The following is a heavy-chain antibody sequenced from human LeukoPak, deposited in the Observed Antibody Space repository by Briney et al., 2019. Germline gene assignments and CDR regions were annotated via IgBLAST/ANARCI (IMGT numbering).Heavy chain of an antibody. CDR3: TRGLLPRYDY. V-gene: IGHV3-49*04. CDR1: GFNFGEYA. J-gene: IGHJ4*02. D-gene: IGHD3-9*01. Sequence: PGRSLRLSCTTSGFNFGEYAMTWVRQAPGKGLEWVGFIRTKTYGGTAEYAASVKGRFSISRDDSQTIFYLQMNSLITDDTAVYYCTRGLLPRYDYWGQGTLVTVSS. CDR2: IRTKTYGGTA.